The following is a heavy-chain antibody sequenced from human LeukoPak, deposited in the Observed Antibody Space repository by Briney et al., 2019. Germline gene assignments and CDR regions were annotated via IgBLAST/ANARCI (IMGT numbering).Heavy chain of an antibody. D-gene: IGHD3-22*01. CDR2: INPSGGST. V-gene: IGHV1-46*01. CDR1: GYTFTSYY. CDR3: ARGYYDSSGYWYYFDY. Sequence: ASVKVSCKASGYTFTSYYMHWVRQAPGQGLEWMVIINPSGGSTSYAQKFQGRVTMTRDTSTSTVYMELSSLRSEDTAVYYCARGYYDSSGYWYYFDYWGQGTLVTVSS. J-gene: IGHJ4*02.